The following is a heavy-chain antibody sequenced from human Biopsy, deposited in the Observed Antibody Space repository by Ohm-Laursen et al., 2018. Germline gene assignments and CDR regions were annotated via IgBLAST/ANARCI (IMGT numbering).Heavy chain of an antibody. Sequence: GTLSLTCPVSGGSISSDYWSWIRQTPGKGLEWIGYIYYSGSTNYNPSLKSRVTISVDTSKNQFSLRLNSVTAADTAVYYCATKLTGYFHHWGQGTLVIVSS. J-gene: IGHJ1*01. CDR1: GGSISSDY. V-gene: IGHV4-59*01. CDR3: ATKLTGYFHH. CDR2: IYYSGST. D-gene: IGHD3-9*01.